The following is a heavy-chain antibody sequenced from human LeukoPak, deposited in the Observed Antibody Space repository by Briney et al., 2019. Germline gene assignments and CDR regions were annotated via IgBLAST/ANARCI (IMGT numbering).Heavy chain of an antibody. D-gene: IGHD1-26*01. CDR2: ISYDGSNK. V-gene: IGHV3-30*18. J-gene: IGHJ3*02. Sequence: PGRSLRLSCAASGFTFSSYGMHWVRQAPGKGLEWVAVISYDGSNKYYADSVKGRFTISRDNSKNTLYLQMNSLRAEDTAVYYCAKDRGSYAPDAFDIWGQGTMVTVSS. CDR3: AKDRGSYAPDAFDI. CDR1: GFTFSSYG.